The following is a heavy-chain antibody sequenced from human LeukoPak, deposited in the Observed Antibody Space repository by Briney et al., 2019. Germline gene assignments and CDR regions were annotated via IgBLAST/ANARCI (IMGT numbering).Heavy chain of an antibody. CDR2: INLSGGGT. CDR1: GYTFPSHY. V-gene: IGHV1-46*01. J-gene: IGHJ4*02. CDR3: ARVGSSGYSLFDY. D-gene: IGHD6-19*01. Sequence: ASVKVSCKASGYTFPSHYMHWVRQAPGQGLEWMGIINLSGGGTSYAQKFQGRVTMTRDTSTSTVYMELSSLRSEDTAVYYCARVGSSGYSLFDYWGQGTLVTVSS.